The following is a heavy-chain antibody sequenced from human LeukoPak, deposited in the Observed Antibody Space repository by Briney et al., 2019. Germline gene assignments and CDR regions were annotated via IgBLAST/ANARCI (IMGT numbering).Heavy chain of an antibody. Sequence: SETLSLTCTVSGGSISSSSYYWGWIRQPPGKGLEWIGSIYYSGSTYYNPSLKSRVTISVDTSKNQFSLKLSSVTAADTAVYYCARLGGYCSGTSCYMKPKRKYYFDSWGQGTLVTVSS. J-gene: IGHJ4*02. CDR2: IYYSGST. D-gene: IGHD2-2*02. CDR1: GGSISSSSYY. V-gene: IGHV4-39*07. CDR3: ARLGGYCSGTSCYMKPKRKYYFDS.